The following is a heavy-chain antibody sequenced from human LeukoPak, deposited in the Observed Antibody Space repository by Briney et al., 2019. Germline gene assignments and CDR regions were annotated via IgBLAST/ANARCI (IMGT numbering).Heavy chain of an antibody. J-gene: IGHJ4*02. V-gene: IGHV4-34*01. CDR1: GGSFSGYY. Sequence: SETLSLTCAVYGGSFSGYYWSWIRQPPGKGLEWIGEINHSGSTNYNPSLKSRVTISVDTFKNQFSLKLSSVTAADTAVYYCARCPILEFGYWGQGTLVTVSS. CDR3: ARCPILEFGY. CDR2: INHSGST. D-gene: IGHD3-3*01.